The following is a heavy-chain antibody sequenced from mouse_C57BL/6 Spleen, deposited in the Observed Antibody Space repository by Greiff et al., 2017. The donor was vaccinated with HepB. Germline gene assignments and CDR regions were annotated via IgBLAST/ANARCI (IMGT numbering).Heavy chain of an antibody. CDR2: ISSGSSTI. D-gene: IGHD1-1*01. Sequence: EVKLMESGGGLVKPGGSLKLSCAASGFTFSDYGMHWVRQAPEKGLEWVAYISSGSSTIYYADTVKGRFTISRDNAKNTLFLQMTSLRSEDTAMYYCARPGTVVAMDYWGQGTSVTVSS. CDR3: ARPGTVVAMDY. J-gene: IGHJ4*01. V-gene: IGHV5-17*01. CDR1: GFTFSDYG.